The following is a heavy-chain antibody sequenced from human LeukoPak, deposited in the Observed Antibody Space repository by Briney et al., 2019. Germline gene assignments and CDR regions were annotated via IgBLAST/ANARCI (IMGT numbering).Heavy chain of an antibody. Sequence: SDTLSLIRTVSGGSISRGGYYCSSIRQHPAKVLEWIGYIYYSRSTYYNPSLKSGVTISVDTSKNQFSLKVSSVTAADTAVYYCARFHSGGSGSYFWFDPWGEGTLVTVSS. CDR2: IYYSRST. J-gene: IGHJ5*02. CDR3: ARFHSGGSGSYFWFDP. CDR1: GGSISRGGYY. V-gene: IGHV4-31*03. D-gene: IGHD3-10*01.